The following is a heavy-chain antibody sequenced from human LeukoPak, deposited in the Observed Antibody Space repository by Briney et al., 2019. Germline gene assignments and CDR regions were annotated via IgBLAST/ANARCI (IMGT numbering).Heavy chain of an antibody. Sequence: GVSLRLSCAASGFTFSSYGMHGVRQAPGKGLEWVAVISYDGSNKYYADSVKGRFTISRDNSKNTLYLQMNSLRAEDTAVYYCAKEGYYYDSSGYYYFDYWGQGTLVTVSS. CDR2: ISYDGSNK. D-gene: IGHD3-22*01. J-gene: IGHJ4*02. V-gene: IGHV3-30*18. CDR1: GFTFSSYG. CDR3: AKEGYYYDSSGYYYFDY.